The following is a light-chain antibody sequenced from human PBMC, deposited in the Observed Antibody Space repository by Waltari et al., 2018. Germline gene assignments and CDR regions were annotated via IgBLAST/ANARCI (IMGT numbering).Light chain of an antibody. CDR2: DVS. J-gene: IGLJ2*01. CDR3: CSYTSSRTVI. Sequence: QSALTQPASVSGSPGQSITISCTGISSDVGGYNSVSWYQQHPGKAPKLMISDVSNRPSGVSNRFSGSKSGNTASLTISGLQAEDEADYYCSYTSSRTVIFGGGTKLTVL. V-gene: IGLV2-14*03. CDR1: SSDVGGYNS.